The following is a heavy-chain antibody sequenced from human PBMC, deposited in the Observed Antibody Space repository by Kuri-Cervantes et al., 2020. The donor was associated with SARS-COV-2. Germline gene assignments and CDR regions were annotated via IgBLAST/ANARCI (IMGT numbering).Heavy chain of an antibody. CDR2: IKQDGSEK. CDR1: GISFSYYW. Sequence: GESLKISCEASGISFSYYWMTWVRQTPGRGLEWVANIKQDGSEKYYVDSVKGRFTISRDNAKNSLYLQMSSLRAEDTAVYYCARDLRLGKSLDYWGQGTLVTVSS. CDR3: ARDLRLGKSLDY. D-gene: IGHD7-27*01. V-gene: IGHV3-7*01. J-gene: IGHJ4*02.